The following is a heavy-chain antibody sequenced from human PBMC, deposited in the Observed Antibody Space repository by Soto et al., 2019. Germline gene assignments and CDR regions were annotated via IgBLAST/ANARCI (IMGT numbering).Heavy chain of an antibody. J-gene: IGHJ6*02. CDR2: IYYSGST. CDR3: ARDPLGYCSGGSCYSAHPGGMDV. V-gene: IGHV4-31*03. Sequence: QVQLQESGPGLVKPSQTLSLTCTVSGGSISSGGYYWSWIRQHPGKCLEWIGYIYYSGSTYYNPSLKSRVTISVDTSKNQFSLKLSSVTAANTAVYYCARDPLGYCSGGSCYSAHPGGMDVWGQGTTVTVSS. D-gene: IGHD2-15*01. CDR1: GGSISSGGYY.